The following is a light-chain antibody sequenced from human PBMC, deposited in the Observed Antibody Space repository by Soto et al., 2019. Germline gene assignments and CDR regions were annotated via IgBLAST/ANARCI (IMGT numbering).Light chain of an antibody. CDR1: QSMSND. CDR3: QRYNSAPWT. Sequence: DIRMTQSPPSLSASVGDTVIITCRASQSMSNDLAWYQQKPGKVPKLLIHTASTLQSGVPSRFSGSGSGTDFTLTISSLQPEDVATYYCQRYNSAPWTFGQGTKVVIK. V-gene: IGKV1-27*01. J-gene: IGKJ1*01. CDR2: TAS.